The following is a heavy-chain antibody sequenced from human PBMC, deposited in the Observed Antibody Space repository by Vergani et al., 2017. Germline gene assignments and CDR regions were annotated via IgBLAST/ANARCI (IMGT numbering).Heavy chain of an antibody. D-gene: IGHD4-17*01. V-gene: IGHV4-30-4*08. CDR2: IYYSGST. CDR1: GGSISSGDYY. J-gene: IGHJ3*02. Sequence: QVQLQESGPGLVKPSQTLSLTCTVSGGSISSGDYYWSWIRQPPGKGLEWIGYIYYSGSTYYNPSLKSRVTISVDTSKNQFSLKLSSVTAADTAVYYCAGGLVGGKTDYGVYGDAFDIWGQGTMVTVSS. CDR3: AGGLVGGKTDYGVYGDAFDI.